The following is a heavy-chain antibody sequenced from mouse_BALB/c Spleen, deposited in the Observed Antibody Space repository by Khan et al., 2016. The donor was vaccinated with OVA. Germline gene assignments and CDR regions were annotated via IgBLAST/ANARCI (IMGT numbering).Heavy chain of an antibody. CDR3: ARSTYGYAFGY. CDR1: SDSITSGY. V-gene: IGHV3-8*02. CDR2: IIYTGYT. Sequence: EVQLQESGPSLVKPSQTLSLTCSVTSDSITSGYWNWIRKFPGNKLEYMGYIIYTGYTYYNPSLKSRISITRHTSKNQYYLQLCSVTDEEPATYYCARSTYGYAFGYWGQGTQVTGSA. J-gene: IGHJ3*02. D-gene: IGHD2-2*01.